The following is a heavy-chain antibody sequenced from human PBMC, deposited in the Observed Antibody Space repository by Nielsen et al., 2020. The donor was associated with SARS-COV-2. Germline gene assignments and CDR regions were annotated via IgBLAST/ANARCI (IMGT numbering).Heavy chain of an antibody. CDR2: IYYSGST. CDR3: ARPGGSGSYYNHDVYFDL. D-gene: IGHD3-10*01. Sequence: SETLSLTCTVSGGSISSSSYYWGWIRQPPGKGLEWIGSIYYSGSTYYNPSLKSRVTISVDTSKNQFSLKLSSVTAADTAVYYCARPGGSGSYYNHDVYFDLWGRDTLVTVSS. V-gene: IGHV4-39*01. CDR1: GGSISSSSYY. J-gene: IGHJ2*01.